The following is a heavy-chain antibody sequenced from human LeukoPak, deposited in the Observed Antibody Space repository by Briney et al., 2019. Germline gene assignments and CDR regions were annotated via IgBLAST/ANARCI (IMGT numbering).Heavy chain of an antibody. CDR2: INTNTGNP. V-gene: IGHV7-4-1*02. D-gene: IGHD3-22*01. CDR1: GYTLTSYA. CDR3: AREGVDRYYDSSGYSTPDY. Sequence: ASVKVSCKASGYTLTSYAMNWVRQAPGQGLEWMGWINTNTGNPTYAQGFTGRFVFSLDTSVSTAYLQISSLKAEDTAVYYCAREGVDRYYDSSGYSTPDYWGQGTLVTVSS. J-gene: IGHJ4*02.